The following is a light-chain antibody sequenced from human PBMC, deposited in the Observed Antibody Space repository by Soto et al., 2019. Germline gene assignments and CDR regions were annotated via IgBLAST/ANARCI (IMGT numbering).Light chain of an antibody. CDR2: GVS. V-gene: IGLV2-14*01. Sequence: QSVLTQPASVSGSPGQSITISCTGTISDFVVYNYVSWYQQHPGKAPKLMIYGVSNRPSGVSNRFSGSKSGNTASLTISGLQADDEADYYCSSHTISSALQVFGTGTKVTAL. CDR1: ISDFVVYNY. J-gene: IGLJ1*01. CDR3: SSHTISSALQV.